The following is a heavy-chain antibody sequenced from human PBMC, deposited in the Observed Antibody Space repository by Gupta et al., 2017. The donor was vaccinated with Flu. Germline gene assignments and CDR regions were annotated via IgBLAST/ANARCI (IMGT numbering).Heavy chain of an antibody. CDR1: GFSFSIYA. V-gene: IGHV3-23*01. D-gene: IGHD2-15*01. Sequence: EGQLLESGGDLVQPGGSLRLFCAASGFSFSIYAISWVRQAPGKGLEWVSTISGSGDRTYYADSVRGRFTISRHNSKNTLFLQMNSLRAEDTALYYCAKDCSGNTCYPTPDYWGQGTLVTVSA. CDR2: ISGSGDRT. J-gene: IGHJ4*02. CDR3: AKDCSGNTCYPTPDY.